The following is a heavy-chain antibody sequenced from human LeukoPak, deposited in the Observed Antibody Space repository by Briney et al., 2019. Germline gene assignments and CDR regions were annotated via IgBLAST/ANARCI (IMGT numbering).Heavy chain of an antibody. D-gene: IGHD3-22*01. V-gene: IGHV3-21*01. J-gene: IGHJ4*02. CDR2: ISSSSSYI. Sequence: NSGGSLRLSCAASGFTFSSYSMNWVRQAPGKGLEWVSSISSSSSYIYYADSVKGRFTISRDNAKNSLYLQMNSLRAEDTAVYYCARAVTHYYDSSGYYSDYWGQGTLVTVSS. CDR3: ARAVTHYYDSSGYYSDY. CDR1: GFTFSSYS.